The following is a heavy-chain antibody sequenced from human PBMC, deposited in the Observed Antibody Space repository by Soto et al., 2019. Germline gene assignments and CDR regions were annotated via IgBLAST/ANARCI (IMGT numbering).Heavy chain of an antibody. V-gene: IGHV3-23*01. CDR1: GFTFSTYA. CDR2: ISGSGGST. J-gene: IGHJ5*02. D-gene: IGHD6-19*01. CDR3: AKRVAVAGYNWFDP. Sequence: EVQLLESGGGLVQPGGSLRLSCAASGFTFSTYAMSWVRQAPGKGLEWVSAISGSGGSTYYADSVKGRFTISRDNSKNTLYLQMNSLRAENTAVYYCAKRVAVAGYNWFDPWGQGTLVTVSS.